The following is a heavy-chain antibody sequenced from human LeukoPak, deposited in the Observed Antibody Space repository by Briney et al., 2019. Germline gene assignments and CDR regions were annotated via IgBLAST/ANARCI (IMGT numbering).Heavy chain of an antibody. J-gene: IGHJ4*02. V-gene: IGHV4-59*01. CDR2: IYYSGST. D-gene: IGHD6-13*01. CDR3: ARTAANYFDY. Sequence: SETLSLPCPVSGGSISSYYWSWIRRPPGRGLEWIGYIYYSGSTNYNPSLKSRVTISVDTSKNQFSLKLSSVTAADTAIYYCARTAANYFDYWGQGTLVTVSS. CDR1: GGSISSYY.